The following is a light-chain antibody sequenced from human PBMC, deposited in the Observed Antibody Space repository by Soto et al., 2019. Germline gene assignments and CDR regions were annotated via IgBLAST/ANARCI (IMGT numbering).Light chain of an antibody. CDR1: QSVTSF. CDR3: QQYGSSRIT. J-gene: IGKJ5*01. Sequence: EIVLTQSPATLSLSPGERATLSCRASQSVTSFLAWYQQKPGQAPRLLVYGASSRATGIPDRFRGSGFGTDFTLTINRLEPEDFAMYYCQQYGSSRITFGQGTRLEIK. V-gene: IGKV3-20*01. CDR2: GAS.